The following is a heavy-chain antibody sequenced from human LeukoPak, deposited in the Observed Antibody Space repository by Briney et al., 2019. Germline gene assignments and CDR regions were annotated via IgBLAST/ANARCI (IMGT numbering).Heavy chain of an antibody. D-gene: IGHD1-26*01. CDR2: IGSSGDTL. CDR1: GFTFSSYW. V-gene: IGHV3-11*01. J-gene: IGHJ4*02. CDR3: ARDRGGSYVDY. Sequence: GGSLRLSCAASGFTFSSYWMSWIRQAPGKGLEWVSYIGSSGDTLYHADSVKGRFTISRDNAKNSLYLQMNSLRAEDTAVYYCARDRGGSYVDYWGQGTLVTVSS.